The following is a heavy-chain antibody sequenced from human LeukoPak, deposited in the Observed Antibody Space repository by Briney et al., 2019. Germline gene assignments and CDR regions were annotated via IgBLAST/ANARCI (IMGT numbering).Heavy chain of an antibody. CDR3: ARERDGYNSIDF. CDR2: ISYDGSNK. V-gene: IGHV3-30*04. CDR1: GFTFSNYA. Sequence: GGSLRLSCAASGFTFSNYAMHWVRQAPGKGLDWVTVISYDGSNKYSVDSVQGRFTISRDNSKNTLYLQMNSLKSDDTAVYYCARERDGYNSIDFWGQGTLVTVSS. D-gene: IGHD5-24*01. J-gene: IGHJ4*02.